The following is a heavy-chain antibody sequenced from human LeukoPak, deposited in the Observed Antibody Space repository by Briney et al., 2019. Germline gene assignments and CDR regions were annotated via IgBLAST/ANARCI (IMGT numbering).Heavy chain of an antibody. CDR3: ARRGGYDILTGHKNWFDP. V-gene: IGHV3-21*01. CDR1: GFTFSSYS. D-gene: IGHD3-9*01. Sequence: KPGGSLRLSCAASGFTFSSYSMNWVRQAPGKGLEWVSSISSSSSYIYYADSVKGRFTISRDNAKNSLYLQMNSLRAEDTAVYYCARRGGYDILTGHKNWFDPWGQGTLVTVSS. J-gene: IGHJ5*02. CDR2: ISSSSSYI.